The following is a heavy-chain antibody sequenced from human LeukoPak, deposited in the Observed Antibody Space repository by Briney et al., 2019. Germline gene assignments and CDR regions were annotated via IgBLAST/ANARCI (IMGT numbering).Heavy chain of an antibody. CDR1: GFIFSTHG. J-gene: IGHJ5*02. V-gene: IGHV3-30*18. D-gene: IGHD4-17*01. CDR3: VNEGGHETVTDGWHWFDP. CDR2: TSYDGVNK. Sequence: PGRSLRLSCAAPGFIFSTHGMHWVRQAPGKGLEWVAGTSYDGVNKYYVDSVKGRFIISRDNSRKTLYLQMNWLRGEDTAVCYCVNEGGHETVTDGWHWFDPWGQGALVTVSS.